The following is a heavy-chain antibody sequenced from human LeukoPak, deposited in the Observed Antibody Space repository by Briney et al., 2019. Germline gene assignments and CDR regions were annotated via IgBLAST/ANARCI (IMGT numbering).Heavy chain of an antibody. V-gene: IGHV4-34*01. CDR2: INHSEST. Sequence: SETLSLTCTVSGGSISSYYWSWIRQPPGKGLEWIGEINHSESTNYNPSLKSRVTISVDTSKNQFSLKLSSVTAADTAVYYCARVAHGDRKRYYFDYWGQGTLVTVSS. CDR1: GGSISSYY. CDR3: ARVAHGDRKRYYFDY. D-gene: IGHD4-17*01. J-gene: IGHJ4*02.